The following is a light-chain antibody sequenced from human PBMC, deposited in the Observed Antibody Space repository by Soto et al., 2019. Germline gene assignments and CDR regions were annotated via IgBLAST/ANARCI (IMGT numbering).Light chain of an antibody. CDR1: ESVSTN. CDR2: GAS. J-gene: IGKJ1*01. CDR3: QSYNNWLWT. V-gene: IGKV3-15*01. Sequence: EIMMTQSPATLSVSPGEGATLSCRASESVSTNVAWYQQKPGQAPRLLIYGASTRPTGIPARFSGSGSGTDFTLTISGLQSEDFAVYYCQSYNNWLWTFGQGTKVDSK.